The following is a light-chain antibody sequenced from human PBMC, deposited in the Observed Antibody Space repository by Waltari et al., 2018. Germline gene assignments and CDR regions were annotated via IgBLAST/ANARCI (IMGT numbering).Light chain of an antibody. V-gene: IGLV4-69*01. CDR1: SGHSSDV. J-gene: IGLJ3*02. CDR3: QTGGHGTWV. CDR2: VNSDGSH. Sequence: QLVLTQSPSASASLGASVKLTCPLSSGHSSDVIAWHQQQPKKGPRYLMKVNSDGSHIKGDDIPDRFAGSSSGAERYLSISSLQSEDEADYYCQTGGHGTWVFGGGTRLTVL.